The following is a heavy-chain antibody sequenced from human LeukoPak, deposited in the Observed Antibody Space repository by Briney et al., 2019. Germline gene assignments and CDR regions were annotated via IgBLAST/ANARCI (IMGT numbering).Heavy chain of an antibody. CDR2: ISNDGTNE. CDR1: RFTFSTYA. J-gene: IGHJ4*02. CDR3: AKQNTVAKPQYFDY. V-gene: IGHV3-30-3*02. D-gene: IGHD4-23*01. Sequence: GGSLRLPCAASRFTFSTYAMLWVRQAPGKGLEWVAGISNDGTNEDHADSVKGRFTISRDNSKNTLYLQMNSLRAEDTAVYYCAKQNTVAKPQYFDYWGQGTLVTVSS.